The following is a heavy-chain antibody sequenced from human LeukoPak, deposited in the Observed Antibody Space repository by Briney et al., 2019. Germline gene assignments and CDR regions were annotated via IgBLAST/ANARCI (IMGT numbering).Heavy chain of an antibody. CDR1: GFTFSAHY. D-gene: IGHD1/OR15-1a*01. CDR3: ARAGRGSWYGEQPLFDY. V-gene: IGHV3-11*04. J-gene: IGHJ4*02. CDR2: ISIDGNTI. Sequence: GGSLRLSCAASGFTFSAHYMSWIRKAPGKGLEWVSYISIDGNTIYYADSVKGRFTISRDNAKNSLYLQMSSLRAEDTAVYYCARAGRGSWYGEQPLFDYWGQGTLVTVSS.